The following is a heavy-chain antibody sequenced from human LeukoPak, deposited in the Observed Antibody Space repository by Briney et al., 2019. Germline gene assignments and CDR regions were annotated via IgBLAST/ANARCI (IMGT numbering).Heavy chain of an antibody. D-gene: IGHD2-2*01. J-gene: IGHJ5*02. Sequence: SETLSLTCTVSGGSISSGGYYWSWIRQPPGKGLEWIGYIYHSGSTYYNPSLKSRVTISVDRSKNQFSLKLSSVTAADTAVYYCARGKYCSSINCYPTAWIDPWGQGTLVTVSS. CDR2: IYHSGST. CDR1: GGSISSGGYY. CDR3: ARGKYCSSINCYPTAWIDP. V-gene: IGHV4-30-2*01.